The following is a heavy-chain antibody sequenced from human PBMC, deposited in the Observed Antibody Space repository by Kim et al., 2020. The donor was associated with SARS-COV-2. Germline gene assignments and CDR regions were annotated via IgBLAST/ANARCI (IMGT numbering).Heavy chain of an antibody. D-gene: IGHD3-10*01. CDR1: GGSISSGGYY. CDR3: ARESIGGTN. V-gene: IGHV4-31*02. Sequence: SETLSLTCTVSGGSISSGGYYWSWLRQHPGKGLEWIRYIYYSEITYYTPSLKSRVTISVDTSKNQFSLKLSSVTAADTVVYYCARESIGGTNCGQGTLVTLSS. CDR2: IYYSEIT. J-gene: IGHJ4*02.